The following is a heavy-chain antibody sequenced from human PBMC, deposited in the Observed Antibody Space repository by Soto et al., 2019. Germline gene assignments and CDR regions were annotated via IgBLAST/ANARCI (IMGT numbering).Heavy chain of an antibody. CDR1: GFTFSSYA. Sequence: EVQLVESGGGLVQPGRSLRLSCAASGFTFSSYAMSWVRQAPGKGLEWVSAISGSGGSTYYADSVKGRFTISRDNSKNTLYLQMNSLRAEDTAVYYCASSGSYYYYGMDVWGQGTTVTVSS. CDR3: ASSGSYYYYGMDV. V-gene: IGHV3-23*04. J-gene: IGHJ6*02. CDR2: ISGSGGST. D-gene: IGHD1-26*01.